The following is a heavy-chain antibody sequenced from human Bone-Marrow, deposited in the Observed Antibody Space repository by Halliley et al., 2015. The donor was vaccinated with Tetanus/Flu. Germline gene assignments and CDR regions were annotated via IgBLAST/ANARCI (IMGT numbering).Heavy chain of an antibody. V-gene: IGHV3-15*01. D-gene: IGHD6-6*01. Sequence: SLRLSCAASGFTSSNTWLSWVRQDPEKGLAWVGRIKSETHGGTTDYPAPVKGRFTVSRDDSKDTLYLHMNDLKSEDTAVYFCTTHSSSYYYEYWGQGTRVTVSS. J-gene: IGHJ4*02. CDR1: GFTSSNTW. CDR2: IKSETHGGTT. CDR3: TTHSSSYYYEY.